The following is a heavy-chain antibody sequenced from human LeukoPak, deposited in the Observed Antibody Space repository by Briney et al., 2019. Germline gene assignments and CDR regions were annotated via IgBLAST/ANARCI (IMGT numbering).Heavy chain of an antibody. Sequence: ETLSLTCTVSGGSISSRSYYWGWIRQAPGKGLEWVSSISSSSSYIYYADSVKGRFTISRDNAKNSLYLQMSSLRAEDRAVYYCARDGDCSGGRCYALFDYWGQGTLVTVSS. CDR2: ISSSSSYI. V-gene: IGHV3-21*01. CDR3: ARDGDCSGGRCYALFDY. D-gene: IGHD2-15*01. J-gene: IGHJ4*02. CDR1: GGSISSRS.